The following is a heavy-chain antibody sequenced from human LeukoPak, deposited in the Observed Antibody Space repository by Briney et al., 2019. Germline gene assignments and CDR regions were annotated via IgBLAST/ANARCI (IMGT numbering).Heavy chain of an antibody. CDR2: IYSDNT. CDR3: AKDAGATGIDYYYYYMDV. J-gene: IGHJ6*03. CDR1: GFTVSSNS. V-gene: IGHV3-53*01. D-gene: IGHD1-26*01. Sequence: PGGSLRLSCTVSGFTVSSNSMSWVRQAPGKGLEWVSFIYSDNTHYSDSVKGRFTISRDNSNNMVYLQMNSLRAEDTAIYYCAKDAGATGIDYYYYYMDVWGKGTTVTISS.